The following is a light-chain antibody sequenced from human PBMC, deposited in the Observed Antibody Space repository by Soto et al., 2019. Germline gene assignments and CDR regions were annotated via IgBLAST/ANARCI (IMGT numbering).Light chain of an antibody. CDR3: QTWSTDIRV. CDR1: SLHNSYA. V-gene: IGLV4-69*01. CDR2: LNSDGSH. J-gene: IGLJ3*02. Sequence: QAVVTQPPSASASLGASVKLTCTLRSLHNSYAIAWHQQQPEKGPRYLMKLNSDGSHSKGDGIPDRFSGSSSGAERYLTISSLQSEDEADYYCQTWSTDIRVFGGGTKLIVL.